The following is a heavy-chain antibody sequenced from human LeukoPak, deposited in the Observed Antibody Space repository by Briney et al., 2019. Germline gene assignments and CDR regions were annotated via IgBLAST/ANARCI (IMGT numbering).Heavy chain of an antibody. CDR1: GFTVSSNY. CDR2: IYSGGST. CDR3: ARVDYDSSGYYFLDY. Sequence: GGSLRLSCAASGFTVSSNYMSWVRQAPGKGLEWVSVIYSGGSTYYADSVKGRFTISRDNSKNTLYLQMNSLRAEDTAVYYCARVDYDSSGYYFLDYWGQGTLVTVSS. D-gene: IGHD3-22*01. V-gene: IGHV3-53*01. J-gene: IGHJ4*02.